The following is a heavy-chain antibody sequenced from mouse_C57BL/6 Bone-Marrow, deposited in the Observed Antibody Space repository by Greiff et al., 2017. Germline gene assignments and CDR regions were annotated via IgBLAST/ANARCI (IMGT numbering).Heavy chain of an antibody. CDR3: ATPIYYYGSSFTD. D-gene: IGHD1-1*01. J-gene: IGHJ3*01. Sequence: QVQLQQPGAERVKPGASVKLSCKASGYIFASYWMLWVKQRPGRGPEWIGRFDPNCGGTKYHEKFKSKSTLTVNKPSSTAYMQLSSLTSEDSPVFYCATPIYYYGSSFTDWRQMTLVTVSA. V-gene: IGHV1-72*01. CDR2: FDPNCGGT. CDR1: GYIFASYW.